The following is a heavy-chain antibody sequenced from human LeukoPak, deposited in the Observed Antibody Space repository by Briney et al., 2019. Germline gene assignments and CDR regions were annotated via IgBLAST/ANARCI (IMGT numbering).Heavy chain of an antibody. J-gene: IGHJ4*02. V-gene: IGHV3-20*04. D-gene: IGHD2-15*01. CDR2: INWNGNTA. CDR3: ARTRYSSGNYFDC. CDR1: GFKFDDCG. Sequence: PGGSLRLSCVATGFKFDDCGMSWVRQTPGRGLEWVSTINWNGNTAGYADSVKGRFSIARDNAKDSLYLQMNSLRADDTAFYFCARTRYSSGNYFDCWGQGILVTVSP.